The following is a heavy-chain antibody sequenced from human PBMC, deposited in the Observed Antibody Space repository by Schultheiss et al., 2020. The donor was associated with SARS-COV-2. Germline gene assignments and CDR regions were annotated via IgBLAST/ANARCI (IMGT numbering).Heavy chain of an antibody. J-gene: IGHJ4*02. CDR1: GGSISSSNNY. CDR3: ARGNDFVYFFDS. V-gene: IGHV4-39*07. Sequence: SETLSLTCSVSGGSISSSNNYWGWLRQPPGKGLEWIGEIYHSGSTFYSPSLKSRLTLSVDTSKNQFSLNLSSVTPADTAIYYCARGNDFVYFFDSWGQGTLVTVSS. CDR2: IYHSGST. D-gene: IGHD3-3*01.